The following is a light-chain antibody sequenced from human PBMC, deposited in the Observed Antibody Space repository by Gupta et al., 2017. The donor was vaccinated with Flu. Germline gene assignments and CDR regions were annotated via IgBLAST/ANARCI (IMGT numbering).Light chain of an antibody. CDR1: QSVSSN. V-gene: IGKV3-15*01. CDR3: QQYNNGLT. J-gene: IGKJ4*01. Sequence: EIVMTQSPATLSVSPGERATLSCRASQSVSSNLAWYQQKPGQAPRLLIYGASTRATGIPARFSGSGSGTEFTLTISSLQPEDFAVYYCQQYNNGLTFGGGTKVEIK. CDR2: GAS.